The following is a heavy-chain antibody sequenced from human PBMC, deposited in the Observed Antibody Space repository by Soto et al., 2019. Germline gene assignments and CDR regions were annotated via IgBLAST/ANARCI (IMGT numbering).Heavy chain of an antibody. D-gene: IGHD1-1*01. CDR1: GSSLSSADYY. V-gene: IGHV4-30-4*01. Sequence: QVQLQESGPGLVKPSQTLSLTCTVSGSSLSSADYYWTWIRQPPGKGLEWIAYIYYSGSTYYNPSLKSRVTISADTSKNQFSLRLSSVTAADTAVYYCARVNNWYLDYWSQGTLVTVSS. CDR3: ARVNNWYLDY. CDR2: IYYSGST. J-gene: IGHJ4*02.